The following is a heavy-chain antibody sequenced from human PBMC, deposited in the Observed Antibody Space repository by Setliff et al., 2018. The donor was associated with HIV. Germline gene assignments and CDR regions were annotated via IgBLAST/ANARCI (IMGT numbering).Heavy chain of an antibody. Sequence: ASVKVSCKASGYTFTSYGVSWVRQAPGQGLEWMGWISPATDKTNYAQKLQGRLTMTTDTFTSTVYMELSSLRSEDTAVYYCAREPSGSGNYFYFDYWGQGTLVTVSS. CDR3: AREPSGSGNYFYFDY. CDR2: ISPATDKT. J-gene: IGHJ4*02. CDR1: GYTFTSYG. D-gene: IGHD1-26*01. V-gene: IGHV1-18*01.